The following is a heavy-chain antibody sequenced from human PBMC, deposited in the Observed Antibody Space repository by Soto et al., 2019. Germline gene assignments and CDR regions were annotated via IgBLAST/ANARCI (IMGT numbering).Heavy chain of an antibody. CDR1: GGSFSGYY. Sequence: QVQLQQWGAGPLRPLETLSLTCGVSGGSFSGYYWAWIRQSPGKGLEWIGEINDRGSINYNPSLKSRVSISVDTSKNQYSLTLRSVTAADTAVYYCARESHDILTGPPWVWYFDLWGRGTLVTVSS. CDR2: INDRGSI. V-gene: IGHV4-34*01. J-gene: IGHJ2*01. D-gene: IGHD3-9*01. CDR3: ARESHDILTGPPWVWYFDL.